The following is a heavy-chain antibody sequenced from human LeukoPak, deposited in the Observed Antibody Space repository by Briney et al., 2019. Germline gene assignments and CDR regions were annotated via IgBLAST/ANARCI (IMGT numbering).Heavy chain of an antibody. V-gene: IGHV4-34*01. CDR2: INHSGST. CDR1: GGSFSGYY. Sequence: PSETLSLTCAVYGGSFSGYYWSWIRQPPGKGLEWIGEINHSGSTNYNPSLKSRVTISVDTSKNQFSLKLSSVTAADTAVYYCAREGATMVRGVDYWGQGTLVTVSS. J-gene: IGHJ4*02. CDR3: AREGATMVRGVDY. D-gene: IGHD3-10*01.